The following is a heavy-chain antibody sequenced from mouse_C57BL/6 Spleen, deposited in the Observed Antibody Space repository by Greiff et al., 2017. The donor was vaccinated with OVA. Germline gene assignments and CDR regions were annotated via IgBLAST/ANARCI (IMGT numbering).Heavy chain of an antibody. CDR3: ARGGELTTVVATDFDY. D-gene: IGHD1-1*01. V-gene: IGHV1-72*01. J-gene: IGHJ2*01. CDR1: GYTFTSYW. Sequence: VQLQQSGAELVKPGASVKLSCKASGYTFTSYWMHWVKQRPGRGLEWIGRIDPNSGGTKYNEKFKSKATLTVDKPSRTTYMQLSSLTSEDSAVYYCARGGELTTVVATDFDYWGQGTTLTVSS. CDR2: IDPNSGGT.